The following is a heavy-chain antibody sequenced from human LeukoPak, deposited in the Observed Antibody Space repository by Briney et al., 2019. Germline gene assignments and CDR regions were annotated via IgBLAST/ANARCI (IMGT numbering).Heavy chain of an antibody. J-gene: IGHJ3*02. V-gene: IGHV3-21*01. CDR1: GFTFSSYS. CDR3: ARAIVVVPAARPADAFDI. D-gene: IGHD2-2*01. Sequence: GGSLRLSCAASGFTFSSYSMNWVRQAPGKGLEWVSSISSSSSYIYYADSVKGRFTISRDNAKNSLYLQMNSLRAEDTAVYYCARAIVVVPAARPADAFDIWGQGTMVTVSS. CDR2: ISSSSSYI.